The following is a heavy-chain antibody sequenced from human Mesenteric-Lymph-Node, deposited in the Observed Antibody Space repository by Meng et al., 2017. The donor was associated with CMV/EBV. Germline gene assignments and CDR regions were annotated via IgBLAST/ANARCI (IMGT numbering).Heavy chain of an antibody. CDR3: ATQHRGPTDGFDI. CDR1: CGSISGSSYS. J-gene: IGHJ3*02. Sequence: QLRLQGPGPVLSEPSVSLSFTCTGACGSISGSSYSRGWIRQSRGKGLELIGSSHYSGSTYFNPSLKSRVTISVDTAKNQFSLKLSSVTAADTAVYSCATQHRGPTDGFDIWGQGTMVTVSS. V-gene: IGHV4-39*07. CDR2: SHYSGST. D-gene: IGHD1-1*01.